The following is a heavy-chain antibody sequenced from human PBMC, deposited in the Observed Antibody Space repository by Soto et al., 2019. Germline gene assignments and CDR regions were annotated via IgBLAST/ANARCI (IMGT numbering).Heavy chain of an antibody. CDR1: GGTFSSYA. CDR2: IIPIFGTG. J-gene: IGHJ6*02. V-gene: IGHV1-69*01. CDR3: AGGEQWLGMDV. Sequence: QVQLVQSGAEVKKPGSSVNVSCKASGGTFSSYAISWVRQAPGQGLEWMGGIIPIFGTGYYAQKFQGRVTITADESKSTAHMELSSLRSEDTAVYYCAGGEQWLGMDVWGQGTTVTVSS. D-gene: IGHD6-19*01.